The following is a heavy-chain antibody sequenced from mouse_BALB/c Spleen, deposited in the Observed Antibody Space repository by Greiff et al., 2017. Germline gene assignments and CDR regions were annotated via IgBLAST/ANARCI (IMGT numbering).Heavy chain of an antibody. Sequence: EVHLVESGPGLVKPSQSLSLTCTVTGYSITSDYAWNWIRQFPGNKLEWMGYISYSGSTSYNPSLKSRISITRDTSKNQFFLQLNSVTTEDTATYYCARVGDYDGSYAMDYWGQGTSVTVSS. J-gene: IGHJ4*01. CDR2: ISYSGST. CDR3: ARVGDYDGSYAMDY. V-gene: IGHV3-2*02. D-gene: IGHD2-4*01. CDR1: GYSITSDYA.